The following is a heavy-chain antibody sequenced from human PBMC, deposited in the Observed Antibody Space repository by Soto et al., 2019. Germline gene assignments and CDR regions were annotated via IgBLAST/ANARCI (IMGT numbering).Heavy chain of an antibody. J-gene: IGHJ4*02. D-gene: IGHD6-13*01. CDR1: GFTFSSYA. CDR3: AKHATAAAPDY. V-gene: IGHV3-23*01. CDR2: ISGSGGGT. Sequence: EVQLLESGGGLVQPGGSLRLSCADSGFTFSSYAMSWVRQDPGKGLEWVSLISGSGGGTYYADSAKGRFTISRDNSKHTWYLQLNSLRAEDTAVYYCAKHATAAAPDYWGQGTLVTVSS.